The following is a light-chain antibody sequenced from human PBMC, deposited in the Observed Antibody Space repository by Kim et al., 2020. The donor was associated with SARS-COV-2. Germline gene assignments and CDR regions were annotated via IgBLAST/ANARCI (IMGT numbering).Light chain of an antibody. V-gene: IGLV1-40*01. CDR2: GNS. J-gene: IGLJ1*01. CDR3: QSYDSSLSGSGV. Sequence: VTIACTGSSSNIGAGYDVHWYQQRPGTAPQLLIYGNSNRPSGVPDRFSGFKSGASASLAITGLQAEDEADYYCQSYDSSLSGSGVFGTGTKVTVL. CDR1: SSNIGAGYD.